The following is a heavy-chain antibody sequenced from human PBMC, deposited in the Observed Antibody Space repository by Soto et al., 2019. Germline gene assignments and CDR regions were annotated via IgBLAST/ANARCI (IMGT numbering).Heavy chain of an antibody. CDR2: IQSGGPT. Sequence: EVHLVESGGGLVQPGGSLRLSCAASGFTVSSKYMSWVRQAPGKGLEWVSFIQSGGPTYYADSVKGRFTISRDTSENTLHIQMDSLRAEDTAVYYCARDDVLCDGGRCYGVPLDDWGKGTTVTVSS. D-gene: IGHD2-15*01. J-gene: IGHJ6*04. CDR3: ARDDVLCDGGRCYGVPLDD. V-gene: IGHV3-66*01. CDR1: GFTVSSKY.